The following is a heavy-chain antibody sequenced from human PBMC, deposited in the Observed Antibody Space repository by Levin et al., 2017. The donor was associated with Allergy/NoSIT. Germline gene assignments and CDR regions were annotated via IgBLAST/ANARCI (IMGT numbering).Heavy chain of an antibody. J-gene: IGHJ3*01. CDR2: IYPGDSDT. D-gene: IGHD4-23*01. Sequence: GASVKVSCQCSGYSFTNYWIGWVRQMPGKGLEWVGTIYPGDSDTRYSPSFQGQVAISADKSISTAYLQWSSLKASDTAIYYCARLHDYGGYSYLDGFDVWGQGTMVTVSS. V-gene: IGHV5-51*01. CDR3: ARLHDYGGYSYLDGFDV. CDR1: GYSFTNYW.